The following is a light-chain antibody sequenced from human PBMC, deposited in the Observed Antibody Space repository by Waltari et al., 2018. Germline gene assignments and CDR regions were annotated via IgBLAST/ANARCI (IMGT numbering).Light chain of an antibody. CDR2: DDS. CDR1: NIGDRT. CDR3: QVWDDSSDHVV. V-gene: IGLV3-21*03. J-gene: IGLJ2*01. Sequence: SYVLTQPPSVSVAPGKTAMITCGADNIGDRTVHWYQQRPGQAPVLVVVDDSDRPSGIPERFSGSNSGDTATLTISGVEAGDEADYSCQVWDDSSDHVVFGGGTKLTVL.